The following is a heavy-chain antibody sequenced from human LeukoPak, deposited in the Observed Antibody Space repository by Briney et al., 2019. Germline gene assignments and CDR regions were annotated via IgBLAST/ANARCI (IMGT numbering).Heavy chain of an antibody. CDR2: INNDGSST. D-gene: IGHD2-21*02. CDR1: GFTFSSYA. Sequence: GGSLRLSCAASGFTFSSYAMSRARQAPGKGLVWVSRINNDGSSTTYADSVKGRFTISRDNAKNTLYLQMNSLRAEDTAVYYCARGGDGSFDYWGQGTLVTVSS. CDR3: ARGGDGSFDY. J-gene: IGHJ4*02. V-gene: IGHV3-74*01.